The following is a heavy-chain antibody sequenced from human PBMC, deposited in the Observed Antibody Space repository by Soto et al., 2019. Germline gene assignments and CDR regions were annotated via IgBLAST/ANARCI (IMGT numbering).Heavy chain of an antibody. CDR3: AREVRDTAVEDFDY. CDR2: ISSSISTM. CDR1: GFTFSSYS. V-gene: IGHV3-48*02. J-gene: IGHJ4*02. D-gene: IGHD5-18*01. Sequence: EVQLVESGGGLVQPGGSLRLSCAASGFTFSSYSMNWVRQAPGKGLEWLSYISSSISTMHYADSVKGRFTISRDNAKHALYLQINSLRDEDTAVYYCAREVRDTAVEDFDYWGQGTLVTVSS.